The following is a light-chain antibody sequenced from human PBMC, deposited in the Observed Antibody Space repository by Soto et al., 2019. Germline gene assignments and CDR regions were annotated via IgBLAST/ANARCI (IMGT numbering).Light chain of an antibody. CDR1: QSVSSNY. V-gene: IGKV3-20*01. CDR3: QQYGSSPRT. J-gene: IGKJ1*01. Sequence: EIVLTQSSATLSLSPGERATLSCRASQSVSSNYLDWYQQKPGQAPRLLIYAASSRATGIPDRFSGSGSGTDFTLTISRLEPEDFAVYFCQQYGSSPRTFGQGTKVDIK. CDR2: AAS.